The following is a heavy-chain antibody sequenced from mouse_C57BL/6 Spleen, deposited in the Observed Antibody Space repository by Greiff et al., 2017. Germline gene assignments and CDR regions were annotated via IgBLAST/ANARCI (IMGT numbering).Heavy chain of an antibody. D-gene: IGHD2-4*01. CDR1: GFTFSDYG. Sequence: EVKLVESGGGLVKPGGSLKLSCAASGFTFSDYGMHWVRQAPEKGLEWVAYISSGSSTIYYADTVKGRFTISRDNAKNTLFLQMTSLRSEDTAMYYCARTYDYDVPFYYAMDYWGQGTSVTVSS. V-gene: IGHV5-17*01. CDR3: ARTYDYDVPFYYAMDY. J-gene: IGHJ4*01. CDR2: ISSGSSTI.